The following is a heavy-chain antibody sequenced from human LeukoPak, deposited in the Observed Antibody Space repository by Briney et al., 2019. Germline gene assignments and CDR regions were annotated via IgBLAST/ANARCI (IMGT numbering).Heavy chain of an antibody. CDR3: ARQKCTSTSCLTKNAFDI. Sequence: ASETLSLTCTVSGGSISSYYWSWIRQPPGKGLEWIGYIYTSGSTNYNPSLESRVTISVDTSKNQFSLDLSSVTAADTAVYYCARQKCTSTSCLTKNAFDIWGQGTMVTVSS. CDR2: IYTSGST. J-gene: IGHJ3*02. V-gene: IGHV4-4*09. CDR1: GGSISSYY. D-gene: IGHD2-2*01.